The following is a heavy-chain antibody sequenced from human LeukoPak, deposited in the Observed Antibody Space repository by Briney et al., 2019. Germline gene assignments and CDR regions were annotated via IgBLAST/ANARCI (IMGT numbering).Heavy chain of an antibody. Sequence: ASVKVSCKASGYTFTSYDINWVRQATGQGLEWMGWMNPNSGNTGYAQKFQGRVTMTRNTSISTAYMELSSLRSEDTAVYYCARETDDYGDYPPQYYGMDVWGQGTTVTVSS. CDR1: GYTFTSYD. J-gene: IGHJ6*02. CDR2: MNPNSGNT. CDR3: ARETDDYGDYPPQYYGMDV. V-gene: IGHV1-8*01. D-gene: IGHD4-17*01.